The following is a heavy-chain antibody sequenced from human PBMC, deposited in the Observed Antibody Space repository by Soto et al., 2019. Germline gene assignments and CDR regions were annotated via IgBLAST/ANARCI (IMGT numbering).Heavy chain of an antibody. CDR1: GFTFGDYA. D-gene: IGHD3-3*01. J-gene: IGHJ6*03. CDR2: IRSKAYGGTT. Sequence: GGSLRLSCTASGFTFGDYAMSWFRQAPGKGLEWVGFIRSKAYGGTTENAASVKVKFPISRDDSKSIAYLQMNSLKTEDTAVYYCTSSTIFGVVIIFAYHYYMDVWGKGTTVTVSS. V-gene: IGHV3-49*03. CDR3: TSSTIFGVVIIFAYHYYMDV.